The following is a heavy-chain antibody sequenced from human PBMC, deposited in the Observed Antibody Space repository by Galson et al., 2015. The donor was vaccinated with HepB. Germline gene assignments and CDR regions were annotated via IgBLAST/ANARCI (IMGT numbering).Heavy chain of an antibody. Sequence: TLSLTCTVSGGSISSGSYYWSWIRQPAGKGLEWIGRIYTSGSTNYNPSLKSRVTMSVDTSKNQFSLKLSSVTAADTAVYYCARNLEWLAYFDYWGQGTLVTVSS. V-gene: IGHV4-61*02. J-gene: IGHJ4*02. CDR2: IYTSGST. CDR1: GGSISSGSYY. CDR3: ARNLEWLAYFDY. D-gene: IGHD3-3*01.